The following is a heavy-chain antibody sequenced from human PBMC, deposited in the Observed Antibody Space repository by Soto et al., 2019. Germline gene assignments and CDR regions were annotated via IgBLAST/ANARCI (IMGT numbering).Heavy chain of an antibody. Sequence: SETLSLTCTVSGGSISSYYWSWIRQPPGKGLEWIGYIYYSGSTNYNPSLKSRVTISVDTSKSQFSLKLSSVAAADTAVYFCARHSPTYYDFDYWGQGTQVTAPQ. D-gene: IGHD1-26*01. V-gene: IGHV4-59*01. J-gene: IGHJ4*02. CDR2: IYYSGST. CDR3: ARHSPTYYDFDY. CDR1: GGSISSYY.